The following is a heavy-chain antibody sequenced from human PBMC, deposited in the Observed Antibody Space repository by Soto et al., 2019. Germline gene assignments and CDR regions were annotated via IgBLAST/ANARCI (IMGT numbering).Heavy chain of an antibody. CDR1: GGSISSYY. CDR2: IYYSGST. Sequence: KPSETLSLTCTVSGGSISSYYWSWIRQPPGKGLEWIGYIYYSGSTNYNPSLKSRVTISVDTSKNQFSLKLSSVTAADTAVYYCARRDGRNFDYWGQGTLVTVSS. J-gene: IGHJ4*02. CDR3: ARRDGRNFDY. V-gene: IGHV4-59*01.